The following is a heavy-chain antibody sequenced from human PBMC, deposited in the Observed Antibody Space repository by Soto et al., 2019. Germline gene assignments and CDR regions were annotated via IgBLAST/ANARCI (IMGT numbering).Heavy chain of an antibody. CDR2: IIPLFGTA. D-gene: IGHD3-10*01. Sequence: SVNVSCKASGGTLSTHGISWVRQAPGQGLEWMGGIIPLFGTANYAQKFQGGLTITADKSTTTAYMELNSLTSEDTVVYYCARGDDFDYYYGVDVWGQGTTVTVSS. J-gene: IGHJ6*02. V-gene: IGHV1-69*06. CDR1: GGTLSTHG. CDR3: ARGDDFDYYYGVDV.